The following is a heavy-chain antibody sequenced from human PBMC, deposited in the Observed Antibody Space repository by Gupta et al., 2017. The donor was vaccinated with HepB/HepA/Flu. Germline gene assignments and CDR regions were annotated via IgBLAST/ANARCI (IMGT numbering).Heavy chain of an antibody. CDR1: GYTFTNYW. J-gene: IGHJ6*02. CDR3: ARXYWGTTHYYGMDV. Sequence: EVQLVQSGAEVKKSGESLKISCSVSGYTFTNYWIAWVRQVPGKGLEWMGITYPGDFATSYRPSLKGQVTISADTATSTAHIQWTSLKASDXGXYYCARXYWGTTHYYGMDVWGQGSAGTVS. V-gene: IGHV5-51*01. D-gene: IGHD3-16*01. CDR2: TYPGDFAT.